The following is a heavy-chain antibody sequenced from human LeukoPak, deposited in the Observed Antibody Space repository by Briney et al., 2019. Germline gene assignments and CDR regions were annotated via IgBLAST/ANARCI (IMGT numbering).Heavy chain of an antibody. J-gene: IGHJ5*02. CDR2: IIPILGIA. D-gene: IGHD5-18*01. V-gene: IGHV1-69*04. Sequence: ASVKVSCKASGGTFSSYAISWVRQAPGQGLEWMGRIIPILGIANYAQKFQGRVTITADKSTSTAYMELSSLRSEDTAVYYCARTAMVTNWFDPWGQGTLVTGSS. CDR3: ARTAMVTNWFDP. CDR1: GGTFSSYA.